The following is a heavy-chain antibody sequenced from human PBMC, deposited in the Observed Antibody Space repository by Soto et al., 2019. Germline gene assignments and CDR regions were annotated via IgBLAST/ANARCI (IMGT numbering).Heavy chain of an antibody. Sequence: QVQLVQSGAEVKKPGASVKVSCKASGYTFTGYYMHWVRQAPGQGLEWIGWINPNSGGTNYPQKFQGWVTMTRDTASSTGYMELSRLRSDDTAVDYCARGVTGTPFYYYYYMDVWGKGTTVTVSS. J-gene: IGHJ6*03. CDR2: INPNSGGT. D-gene: IGHD1-20*01. CDR1: GYTFTGYY. CDR3: ARGVTGTPFYYYYYMDV. V-gene: IGHV1-2*04.